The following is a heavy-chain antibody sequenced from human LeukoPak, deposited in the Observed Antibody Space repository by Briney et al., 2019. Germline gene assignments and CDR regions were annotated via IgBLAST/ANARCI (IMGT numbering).Heavy chain of an antibody. CDR1: GGSISSRTYY. CDR2: IYYTGST. Sequence: PSETLSLTCTVSGGSISSRTYYWGWIRQPPGKGLEWIGSIYYTGSTFHNPSLKSRVTISVDTSKNQFSLKLSSVTAADTAVYYCARGGGYYGSGRTYYFDYWGQGTLVTVSS. CDR3: ARGGGYYGSGRTYYFDY. V-gene: IGHV4-39*07. J-gene: IGHJ4*02. D-gene: IGHD3-10*01.